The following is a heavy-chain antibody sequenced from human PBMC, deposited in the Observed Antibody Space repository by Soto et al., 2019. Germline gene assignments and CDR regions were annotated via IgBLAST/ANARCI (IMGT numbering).Heavy chain of an antibody. CDR2: MYAGGDT. J-gene: IGHJ4*01. D-gene: IGHD2-21*01. CDR1: GLSVSDNY. Sequence: EVQLVESGGALIQPGGSLRLSCGASGLSVSDNYMGWVRQAPGRGLEWVSVMYAGGDTHYADSVKGRFTISRDKSENTLYLQMNRRRDEDTGVYFCVSRIPSWVFDYWGLGTLVTVSS. CDR3: VSRIPSWVFDY. V-gene: IGHV3-53*01.